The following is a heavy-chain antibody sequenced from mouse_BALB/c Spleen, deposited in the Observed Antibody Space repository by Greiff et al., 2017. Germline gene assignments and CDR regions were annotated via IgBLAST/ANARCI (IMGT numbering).Heavy chain of an antibody. V-gene: IGHV1-4*01. D-gene: IGHD2-4*01. CDR2: INPSSGYT. CDR3: AREDYDGTGFFDD. J-gene: IGHJ2*01. CDR1: GYTFTSYT. Sequence: VKLVESGAELARPGASVKMSCKASGYTFTSYTMHWVKQRPGQGLEWIGYINPSSGYTNYNQKFKDKATLTADKSSSTAYMQLSSLTSEDSAVYYCAREDYDGTGFFDDWGEGTTLTVSS.